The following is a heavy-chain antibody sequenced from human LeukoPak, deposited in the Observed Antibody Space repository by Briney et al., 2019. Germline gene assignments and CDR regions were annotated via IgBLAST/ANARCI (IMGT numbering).Heavy chain of an antibody. Sequence: SETLSLTCTVSGGSISSYYWSWIRQPPGKGLEWIGYIYYSGSTNYNPALKSRVTISLDTSRNQFSLKLNSVTAADTAVYYCARRVTGRGTFYFDYWGQGSLITVSS. CDR3: ARRVTGRGTFYFDY. D-gene: IGHD3-16*01. J-gene: IGHJ4*02. V-gene: IGHV4-59*08. CDR2: IYYSGST. CDR1: GGSISSYY.